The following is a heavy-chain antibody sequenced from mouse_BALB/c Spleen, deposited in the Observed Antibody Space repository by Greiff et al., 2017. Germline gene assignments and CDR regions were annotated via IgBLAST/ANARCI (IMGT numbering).Heavy chain of an antibody. V-gene: IGHV1-77*01. CDR1: GYTFTDYY. CDR2: IYPGSGNT. J-gene: IGHJ4*01. CDR3: ARLNGSSDYYAMDD. D-gene: IGHD1-1*01. Sequence: QVQLQQSGAELARPGASVKLSCKASGYTFTDYYINWVKQRTGQGLEWIGEIYPGSGNTYYNEKFKGKATLTADKSSSTAYMQLSSLTSEDSAVYFCARLNGSSDYYAMDDWGQGTSVTVSS.